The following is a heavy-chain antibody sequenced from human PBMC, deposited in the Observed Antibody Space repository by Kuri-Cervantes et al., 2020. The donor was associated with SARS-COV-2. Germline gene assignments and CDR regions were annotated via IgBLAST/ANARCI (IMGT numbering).Heavy chain of an antibody. Sequence: SETLSLTCTVSGGSIRGSSYYWGWIRQPPGKGLEWIGEINHSGSTDYNPSLKSRVTISVDTSRNQFSLKLSSVTAADTAVYYCARGGNLASTMVRGVIPYYYYYGMDVWGQGTTVTVSS. V-gene: IGHV4-39*07. D-gene: IGHD3-10*01. CDR1: GGSIRGSSYY. J-gene: IGHJ6*02. CDR2: INHSGST. CDR3: ARGGNLASTMVRGVIPYYYYYGMDV.